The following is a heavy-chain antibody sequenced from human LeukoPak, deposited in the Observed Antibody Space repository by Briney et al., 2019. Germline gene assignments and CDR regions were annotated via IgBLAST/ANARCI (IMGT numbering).Heavy chain of an antibody. J-gene: IGHJ4*02. CDR1: GYTFTSYA. CDR2: INAGNGNT. CDR3: ARDHQQLVRAFLY. D-gene: IGHD6-13*01. V-gene: IGHV1-3*01. Sequence: ASVKVSCKASGYTFTSYAMHWVRQAPGQRLEWMGWINAGNGNTKYSQKFQGRVTITRDTSASTAYMELSSLRSEDTAVYYCARDHQQLVRAFLYWGQGTLVTVSS.